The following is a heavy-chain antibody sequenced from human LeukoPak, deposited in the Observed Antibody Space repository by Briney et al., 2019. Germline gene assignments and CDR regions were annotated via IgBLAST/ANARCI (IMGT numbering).Heavy chain of an antibody. Sequence: GEYLKISCQASGYSFINYWIGWVRQMPGKGLEWMGIIFPGDSDTRYSPSFQGQVTISADKSISTAYLQWSSLKASDTAMYYCATLAVAGSGTFDYWGQGTLVTGSS. V-gene: IGHV5-51*01. D-gene: IGHD6-19*01. J-gene: IGHJ4*02. CDR1: GYSFINYW. CDR3: ATLAVAGSGTFDY. CDR2: IFPGDSDT.